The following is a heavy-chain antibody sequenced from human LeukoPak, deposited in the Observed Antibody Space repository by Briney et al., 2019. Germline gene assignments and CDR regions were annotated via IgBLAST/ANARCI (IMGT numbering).Heavy chain of an antibody. J-gene: IGHJ4*02. CDR3: ASDSPPDY. CDR1: GFTVSSNY. V-gene: IGHV3-48*01. CDR2: ISSSSSTI. Sequence: GGSLRLSCAASGFTVSSNYMSWVRQTPGKGLEWVSYISSSSSTIYYADSVKGRFTISRDNAKNSLSLQMNSLRAEDTAVYYCASDSPPDYWGQGTLVTVSS.